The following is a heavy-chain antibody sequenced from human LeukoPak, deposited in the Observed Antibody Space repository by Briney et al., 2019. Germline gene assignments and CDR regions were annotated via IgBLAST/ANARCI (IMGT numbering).Heavy chain of an antibody. CDR1: GFTFSSYA. CDR3: AKGGGYSGYEIFDY. J-gene: IGHJ4*02. D-gene: IGHD5-12*01. V-gene: IGHV3-23*01. Sequence: GGSLRLSCVASGFTFSSYAMSWVRQAPGKGLEWVSAISGSGGSTYYADSVKGRFTISRDNSKNTLYLQMNSLRAEDTAVYYCAKGGGYSGYEIFDYWGQGTLVTVSS. CDR2: ISGSGGST.